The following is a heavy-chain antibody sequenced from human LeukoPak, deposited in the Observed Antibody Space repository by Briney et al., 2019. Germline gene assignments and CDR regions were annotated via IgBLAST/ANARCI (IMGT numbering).Heavy chain of an antibody. V-gene: IGHV1-69*13. CDR2: IIPIFATT. CDR3: ARAERDIVVVPAAIPWDLGY. D-gene: IGHD2-2*02. J-gene: IGHJ4*02. Sequence: ASVKVSCKTSGGTFNSYPISWVRQAPGQGLEWVGGIIPIFATTDYAQEFQGRVTITADESTRTAYMELSSLRSEDTAVYYCARAERDIVVVPAAIPWDLGYWGQGTLVTVSS. CDR1: GGTFNSYP.